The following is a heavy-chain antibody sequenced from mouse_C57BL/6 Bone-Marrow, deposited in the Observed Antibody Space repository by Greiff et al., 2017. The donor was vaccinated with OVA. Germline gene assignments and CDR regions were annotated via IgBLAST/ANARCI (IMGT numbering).Heavy chain of an antibody. V-gene: IGHV3-6*01. J-gene: IGHJ2*01. CDR3: AREGYTYYFDY. Sequence: EVQLQQSGPGLVKPSQSLSLTCSVTGYSITSGYYWNWIRQFPGNKLEWMGYISYDGSNNYNPSLKNRISITRDTSKNQFFLKLNSVTTEDTATYYCAREGYTYYFDYWGQGTTLTVSS. D-gene: IGHD2-14*01. CDR2: ISYDGSN. CDR1: GYSITSGYY.